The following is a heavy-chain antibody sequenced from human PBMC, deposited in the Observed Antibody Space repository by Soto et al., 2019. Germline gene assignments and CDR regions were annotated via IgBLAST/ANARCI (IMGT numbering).Heavy chain of an antibody. V-gene: IGHV1-18*04. CDR2: ISAYNGNT. CDR3: ARPAVLRAPENAFDI. J-gene: IGHJ3*02. Sequence: GASVKVSCKASGYTFTSYGISWVRQAPGQGLEWMGWISAYNGNTNYAQKLQGRVTMTTDTSTSTAYMELRSLRSDDTAVYYCARPAVLRAPENAFDIWGQGKMVTVAS. D-gene: IGHD4-17*01. CDR1: GYTFTSYG.